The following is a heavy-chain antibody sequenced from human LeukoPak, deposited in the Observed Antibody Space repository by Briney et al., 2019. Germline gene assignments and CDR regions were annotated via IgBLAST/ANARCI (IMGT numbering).Heavy chain of an antibody. CDR2: ISYDGSNK. D-gene: IGHD1-26*01. V-gene: IGHV3-30*18. CDR3: AKDSVGWELLLYFDY. Sequence: PGGSLRLSCAASGFTFSSYGMHWVRQAPGKGLEWVAVISYDGSNKYYADSVKGRFTISRDNSKNTLYLQMNSLRAEDTAVYYCAKDSVGWELLLYFDYWGQGTLVTVSS. CDR1: GFTFSSYG. J-gene: IGHJ4*02.